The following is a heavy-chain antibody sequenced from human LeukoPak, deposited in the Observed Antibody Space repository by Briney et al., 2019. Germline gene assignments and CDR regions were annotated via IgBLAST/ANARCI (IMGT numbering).Heavy chain of an antibody. Sequence: GESLKISCKGSGYSFTNNWIGWVRQMPEKGLEWMGIIYPGGSDTRYSPSFQGQVTISADKSISTAYLQWSGLKASDTAMYYCARLLGGNSDDAFDVWGQGTMVTVSS. D-gene: IGHD4-23*01. CDR2: IYPGGSDT. CDR3: ARLLGGNSDDAFDV. CDR1: GYSFTNNW. V-gene: IGHV5-51*01. J-gene: IGHJ3*01.